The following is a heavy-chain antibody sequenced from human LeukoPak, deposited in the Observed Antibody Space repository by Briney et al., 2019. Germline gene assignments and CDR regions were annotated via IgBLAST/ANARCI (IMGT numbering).Heavy chain of an antibody. CDR3: VRAPPSIIVVVPAAILAIDY. CDR2: ISSSSSYI. D-gene: IGHD2-2*01. J-gene: IGHJ4*02. Sequence: GGSLRLSCAASGFTFSSYSMNWVRQAPGKGLEWVSSISSSSSYIYYADSVKGRFTISRDNAKNSLYLQMNSLRAEDTAVYYCVRAPPSIIVVVPAAILAIDYWGQGTLVTVSS. CDR1: GFTFSSYS. V-gene: IGHV3-21*01.